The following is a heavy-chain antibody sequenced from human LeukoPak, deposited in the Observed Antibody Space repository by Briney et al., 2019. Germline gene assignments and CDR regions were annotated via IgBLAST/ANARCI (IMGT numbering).Heavy chain of an antibody. J-gene: IGHJ4*02. Sequence: SETLSLTCTVSGGSINSYFWTWIRQPAGKGLEWIGRIYTGGSTNYNPSLKSRVTISVDTSKNQFSLKLSSVTAADTAVYYCARESVGATGDFDYWGQGTLVTVSS. CDR1: GGSINSYF. D-gene: IGHD1-26*01. CDR3: ARESVGATGDFDY. CDR2: IYTGGST. V-gene: IGHV4-4*07.